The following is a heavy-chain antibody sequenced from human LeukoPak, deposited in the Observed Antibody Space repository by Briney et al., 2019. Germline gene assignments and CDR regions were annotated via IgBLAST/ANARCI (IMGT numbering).Heavy chain of an antibody. J-gene: IGHJ1*01. D-gene: IGHD3-22*01. CDR3: ARAADYYDSSGYEYFQH. Sequence: ASVKVSCKASGGTFSGYAISWVRQAPGQGLEWMGGIIPIFGTANYAQKFQGRVTITADESTSTAYMELSSLRSEDTAVYYCARAADYYDSSGYEYFQHWGQGTLVTVPS. V-gene: IGHV1-69*01. CDR1: GGTFSGYA. CDR2: IIPIFGTA.